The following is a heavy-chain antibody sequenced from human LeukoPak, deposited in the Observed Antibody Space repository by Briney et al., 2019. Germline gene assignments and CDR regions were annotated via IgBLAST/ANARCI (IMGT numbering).Heavy chain of an antibody. Sequence: PGGSLRLSCAASGFTFSSYAMSWVRQAPGKGLEWVSAISGSGGSTYYADSVKGRFTISRDNSKNTLYLQMNSLRAEDTAVYYCAARNWHIVVVTAIPSLESDYWGQGTLVTVSS. D-gene: IGHD2-21*02. CDR2: ISGSGGST. V-gene: IGHV3-23*01. J-gene: IGHJ4*02. CDR1: GFTFSSYA. CDR3: AARNWHIVVVTAIPSLESDY.